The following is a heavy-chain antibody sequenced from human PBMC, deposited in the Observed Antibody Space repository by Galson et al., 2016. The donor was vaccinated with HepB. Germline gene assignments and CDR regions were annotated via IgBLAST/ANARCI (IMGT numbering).Heavy chain of an antibody. CDR1: GFTVSGSY. Sequence: SLRLSCAASGFTVSGSYMSWVRQAPGKGLEWVSFISNSGDDTYYIDSVKGRFTISRDNSKNTLYVQMNSLRAEDTAVYYCTTRNPPYGDYPLDYWGQGVLVTVSS. D-gene: IGHD4-17*01. J-gene: IGHJ4*02. V-gene: IGHV3-53*01. CDR2: ISNSGDDT. CDR3: TTRNPPYGDYPLDY.